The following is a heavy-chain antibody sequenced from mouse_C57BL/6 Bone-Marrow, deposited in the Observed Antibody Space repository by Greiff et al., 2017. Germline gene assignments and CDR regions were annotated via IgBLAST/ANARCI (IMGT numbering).Heavy chain of an antibody. Sequence: VKLMESGAELVRPGTSVKVSCKASGYAFTNYLIEWVKQRPGQGLEWIGVINPGSGGTNYNEKFKGKATLTADKSSSTAYMQLSSLPSEDSAVYFCAREGFDYGSSYVEFAYWGQGTLVTVSA. J-gene: IGHJ3*01. CDR2: INPGSGGT. D-gene: IGHD1-1*01. CDR3: AREGFDYGSSYVEFAY. CDR1: GYAFTNYL. V-gene: IGHV1-54*01.